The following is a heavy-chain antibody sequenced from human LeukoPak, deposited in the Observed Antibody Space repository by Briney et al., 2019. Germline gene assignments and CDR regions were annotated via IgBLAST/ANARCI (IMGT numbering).Heavy chain of an antibody. CDR3: ARDLEAANTYYFDY. J-gene: IGHJ4*02. Sequence: PGGSLRLSCAASGFTVSSSYMSWVRQARGKGLEWVSIITSAGTTYYADSVKGRFTISRDNSKNTVYLQVNSLRDEDTAVYYCARDLEAANTYYFDYWGQGTRVTVSS. CDR1: GFTVSSSY. CDR2: ITSAGTT. V-gene: IGHV3-66*01. D-gene: IGHD6-13*01.